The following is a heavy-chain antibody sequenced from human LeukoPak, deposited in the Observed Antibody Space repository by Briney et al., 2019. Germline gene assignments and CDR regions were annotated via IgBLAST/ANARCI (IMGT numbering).Heavy chain of an antibody. Sequence: PGGSLRLSCAASGFMFDDYAMHWVRQAPGKGLEWVSVIGGSGGYTYYADSVKGRFTISRDNSKNTLYLQMNSLRAEDTAVYYCARTRDSGGPHYAFDIWGQGTMVTVSS. CDR1: GFMFDDYA. CDR2: IGGSGGYT. D-gene: IGHD6-25*01. V-gene: IGHV3-23*01. J-gene: IGHJ3*02. CDR3: ARTRDSGGPHYAFDI.